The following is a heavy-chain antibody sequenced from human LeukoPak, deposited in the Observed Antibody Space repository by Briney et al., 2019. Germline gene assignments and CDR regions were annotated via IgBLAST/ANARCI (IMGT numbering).Heavy chain of an antibody. CDR2: IYYSGST. J-gene: IGHJ4*02. Sequence: SETLSLTCTVSGGSISSGGYYWSWIRQHPGKGLEWIGYIYYSGSTYYNPSLKSRVTISVDRSKNQFSLKLSSVTAADTAVYYCARLPSNYCSSTSCSDYWGQGTLVTVSS. D-gene: IGHD2-2*01. CDR3: ARLPSNYCSSTSCSDY. CDR1: GGSISSGGYY. V-gene: IGHV4-31*03.